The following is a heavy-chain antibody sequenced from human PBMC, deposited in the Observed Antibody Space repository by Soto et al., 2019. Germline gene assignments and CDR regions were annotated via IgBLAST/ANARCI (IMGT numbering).Heavy chain of an antibody. V-gene: IGHV3-23*01. Sequence: PGGSLRLSCAASGFTFSTYAMTWVRQAPGKGLDWVSGISGSGGSTYYADSVKGRFTISRDKSKNALYLQMNSLSAEDTAVYYCAKDPGLYCTGGSSYAFQYGIDVWGRGTTLT. J-gene: IGHJ6*02. D-gene: IGHD2-15*01. CDR3: AKDPGLYCTGGSSYAFQYGIDV. CDR1: GFTFSTYA. CDR2: ISGSGGST.